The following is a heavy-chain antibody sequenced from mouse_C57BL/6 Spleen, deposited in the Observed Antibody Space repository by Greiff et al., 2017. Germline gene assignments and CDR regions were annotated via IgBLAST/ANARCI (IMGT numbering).Heavy chain of an antibody. CDR1: GYAFSSYW. V-gene: IGHV1-80*01. J-gene: IGHJ2*01. CDR2: IYPGDGDT. CDR3: ARGGYGNSDY. Sequence: VQLVESGAELVKPGASVKISCKASGYAFSSYWMNWVKQRPGKGLEWIGQIYPGDGDTNYNGKFKGKATLTADKSSSTAYMQLSSLTSEDSAVYFCARGGYGNSDYWGQGTTLTVSS. D-gene: IGHD2-1*01.